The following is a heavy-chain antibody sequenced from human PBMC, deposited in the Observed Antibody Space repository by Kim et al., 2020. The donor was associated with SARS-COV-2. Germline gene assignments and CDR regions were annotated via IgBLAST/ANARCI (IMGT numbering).Heavy chain of an antibody. CDR1: GFTFNNYW. J-gene: IGHJ6*02. Sequence: GGSLRLSCAVSGFTFNNYWINWVRHAPGKGLVWVSRISSDGSITNYADSVKGRFTMSRDNAENTLYLQMNSLRAEDTAVYYCARGFFRDSFDVWGQGTTVTVSS. D-gene: IGHD3-10*01. CDR2: ISSDGSIT. V-gene: IGHV3-74*01. CDR3: ARGFFRDSFDV.